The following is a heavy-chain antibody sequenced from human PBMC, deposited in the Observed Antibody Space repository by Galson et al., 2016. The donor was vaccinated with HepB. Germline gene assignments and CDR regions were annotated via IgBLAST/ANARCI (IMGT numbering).Heavy chain of an antibody. V-gene: IGHV1-69*13. Sequence: SVKVSCKASGGTFSSYPLSWVRQAPGQGLEWMGGIIPISGTTNYAQKFQGRVTITAGQSTGTAYMGLTSLTSEDTAVYYCASFVGYFEFWGQGTLVTVSS. J-gene: IGHJ4*02. CDR2: IIPISGTT. CDR3: ASFVGYFEF. CDR1: GGTFSSYP.